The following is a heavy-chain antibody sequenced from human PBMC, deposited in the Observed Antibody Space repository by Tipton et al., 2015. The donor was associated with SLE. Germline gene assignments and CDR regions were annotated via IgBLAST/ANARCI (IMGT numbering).Heavy chain of an antibody. V-gene: IGHV3-48*03. D-gene: IGHD2-15*01. J-gene: IGHJ6*02. CDR2: IGTSGSTR. CDR3: ARDPDIGVVVGGANGMDV. Sequence: SLRLSCAASGFTFSSFEMNWVRQAPGKGLEWVSYIGTSGSTRYYADSVKGRFAISRDNAKNSLYLQMNSLRAEDTAIYYCARDPDIGVVVGGANGMDVWGQGTTVTVSS. CDR1: GFTFSSFE.